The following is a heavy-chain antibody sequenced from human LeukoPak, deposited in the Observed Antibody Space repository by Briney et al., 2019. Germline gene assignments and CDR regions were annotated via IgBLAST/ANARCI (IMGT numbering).Heavy chain of an antibody. D-gene: IGHD6-6*01. CDR1: GGSVSSGSYY. V-gene: IGHV4-61*01. J-gene: IGHJ4*02. CDR3: ARYSSSPCFDY. Sequence: SETLSLTCTVSGGSVSSGSYYWSWIRQPPGKGLEWIGYIYYSGSTNYNPSLKSRVTISVDTSKNQFSLKLSSVTAADTAVYYCARYSSSPCFDYWGQGTLVTVSS. CDR2: IYYSGST.